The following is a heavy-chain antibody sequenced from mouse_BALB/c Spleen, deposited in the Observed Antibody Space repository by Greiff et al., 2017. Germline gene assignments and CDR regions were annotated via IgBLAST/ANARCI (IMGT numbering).Heavy chain of an antibody. CDR1: GYTFTSYT. D-gene: IGHD2-14*01. Sequence: VKLMESAAELARPGASVKMSCKASGYTFTSYTMHWVKQRPGQGLEWIGYINPSSGYTEYNQKFKDKTTLTADKSSSTAYMQLSSLTSEDSAVYYCARGKVRLDYYAMDYWGQGTSVTVSS. J-gene: IGHJ4*01. CDR3: ARGKVRLDYYAMDY. CDR2: INPSSGYT. V-gene: IGHV1-4*02.